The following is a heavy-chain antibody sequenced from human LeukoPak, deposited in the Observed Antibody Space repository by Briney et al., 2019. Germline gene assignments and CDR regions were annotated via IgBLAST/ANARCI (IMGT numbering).Heavy chain of an antibody. J-gene: IGHJ5*02. V-gene: IGHV3-23*01. CDR1: GFTFNSYA. CDR2: ISGTSGTA. CDR3: ARVQPDNNDEYNWFDP. D-gene: IGHD1-1*01. Sequence: GSLRLSFAASGFTFNSYAMTWVRQGAGRGLEWVSTISGTSGTASYADSVEGRFSISRDDSKNTVYLQMTSLRVEDTAVYFCARVQPDNNDEYNWFDPWGQGTQVTVSS.